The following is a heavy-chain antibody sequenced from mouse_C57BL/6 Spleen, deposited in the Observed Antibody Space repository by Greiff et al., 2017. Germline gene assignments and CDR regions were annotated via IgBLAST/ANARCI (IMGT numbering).Heavy chain of an antibody. CDR1: GYTFTSYG. D-gene: IGHD3-2*02. V-gene: IGHV1-81*01. Sequence: QVQLQQSGAELARPGASVKLSCKASGYTFTSYGISWVKQRTGQGLEWIGEIYPRSGNTYYNEKFKGKATLTADQSSSTAYMELRSLTSEDSAVYFCATAQASFAYWGQGTLVTVSA. CDR3: ATAQASFAY. CDR2: IYPRSGNT. J-gene: IGHJ3*01.